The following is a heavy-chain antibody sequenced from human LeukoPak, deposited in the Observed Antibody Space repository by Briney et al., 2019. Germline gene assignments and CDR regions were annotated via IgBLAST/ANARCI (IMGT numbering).Heavy chain of an antibody. CDR3: ARVRYYYDSSGYPRPDTFDI. D-gene: IGHD3-22*01. Sequence: SETLSLTCSVSGGSISNYYWTWIRQPPGKGLEYIGCVYYSGSTYYNPSLKSRVTISVDTSKNQFSLKLSSVTAADTAVYYCARVRYYYDSSGYPRPDTFDIWGQGTMVTVSS. V-gene: IGHV4-59*08. CDR2: VYYSGST. J-gene: IGHJ3*02. CDR1: GGSISNYY.